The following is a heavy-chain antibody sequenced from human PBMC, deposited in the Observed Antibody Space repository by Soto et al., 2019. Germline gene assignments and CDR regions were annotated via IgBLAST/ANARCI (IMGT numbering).Heavy chain of an antibody. CDR2: IRSKANSYAT. Sequence: EVQLVESGGGLVQPGGSLKLSCAASGFTFSGSAMHWVRQASGKGLEWVGRIRSKANSYATAYAASVKGRFTISRDDSKNTAHLQMNSLKTEDTAVYYCTLRSGDYGDYFDYWGQGTLVTVSS. J-gene: IGHJ4*02. CDR1: GFTFSGSA. D-gene: IGHD4-17*01. V-gene: IGHV3-73*01. CDR3: TLRSGDYGDYFDY.